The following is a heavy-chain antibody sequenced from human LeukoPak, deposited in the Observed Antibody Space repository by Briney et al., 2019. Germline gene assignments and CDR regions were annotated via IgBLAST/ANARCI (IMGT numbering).Heavy chain of an antibody. J-gene: IGHJ5*02. D-gene: IGHD6-19*01. Sequence: SETLSLTCAVYGGSFSGYYWSWIRQPPGKGLEWIGEINHSGSTNYNPSLKSRVTISVDTSKNQFSLKLSSVTAADTAVYYCARGVMVRAVAGRQEWFDPWGQGTLVTVSS. CDR2: INHSGST. CDR3: ARGVMVRAVAGRQEWFDP. CDR1: GGSFSGYY. V-gene: IGHV4-34*01.